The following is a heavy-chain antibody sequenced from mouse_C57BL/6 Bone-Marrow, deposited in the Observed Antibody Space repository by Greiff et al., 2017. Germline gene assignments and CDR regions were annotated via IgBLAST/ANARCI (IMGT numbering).Heavy chain of an antibody. D-gene: IGHD1-1*01. V-gene: IGHV1-64*01. Sequence: QVQLKQPGAELVKPGASVKLSCKASGYTFTSYWMHWVKQRPGQGLEWIGMIYPNSGGTNYNEKFKSKATLTVDKSSSTAYMQLISLTTEDSAVDYCAYCYGSSGVCWYFDDWGTGTTVTVSA. J-gene: IGHJ1*03. CDR1: GYTFTSYW. CDR3: AYCYGSSGVCWYFDD. CDR2: IYPNSGGT.